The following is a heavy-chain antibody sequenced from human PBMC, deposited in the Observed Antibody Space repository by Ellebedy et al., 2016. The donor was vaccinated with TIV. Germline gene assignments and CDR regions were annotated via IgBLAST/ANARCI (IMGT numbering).Heavy chain of an antibody. CDR2: IWFDGKNQ. Sequence: GESLKISCAASGFTFSSYAMNWVRQAPGRGLEWVAGIWFDGKNQYYGESVKGRFTISRDNSKNMVYLQMNSLRTEDTAVYYCARDPFGDLYWYFDLWGRGTLVTVSS. D-gene: IGHD4-17*01. J-gene: IGHJ2*01. CDR3: ARDPFGDLYWYFDL. CDR1: GFTFSSYA. V-gene: IGHV3-33*08.